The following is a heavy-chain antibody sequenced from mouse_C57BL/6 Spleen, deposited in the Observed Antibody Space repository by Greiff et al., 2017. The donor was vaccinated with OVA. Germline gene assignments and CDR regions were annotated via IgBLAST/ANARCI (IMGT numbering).Heavy chain of an antibody. V-gene: IGHV1-69*01. CDR1: GYTFTSYW. Sequence: QVQLQQPGAELVMPGASVKLSCKASGYTFTSYWMHWVKQRPGQGLEWIGEIDPSDSYTNYNQKFKGKSTLTVDKSSSTAYMQLSSLTSEDSAVYYCARSPLYYDYGVSYWGQGTLVTVSA. CDR2: IDPSDSYT. J-gene: IGHJ3*01. CDR3: ARSPLYYDYGVSY. D-gene: IGHD2-4*01.